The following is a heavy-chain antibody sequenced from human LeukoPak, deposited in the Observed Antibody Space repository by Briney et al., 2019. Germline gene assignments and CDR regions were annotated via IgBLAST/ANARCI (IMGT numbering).Heavy chain of an antibody. CDR3: ATVAAGFY. V-gene: IGHV3-53*01. D-gene: IGHD6-13*01. CDR1: GFTVSSSY. J-gene: IGHJ4*02. CDR2: IFGGGSA. Sequence: GGSLRLSCAASGFTVSSSYMNWVRQAPGKGLEWVFIIFGGGSAYYADSVKGRFIISRDSSKNTLYLQMNSLRAEDTAVYYCATVAAGFYWGQGTLVTVSS.